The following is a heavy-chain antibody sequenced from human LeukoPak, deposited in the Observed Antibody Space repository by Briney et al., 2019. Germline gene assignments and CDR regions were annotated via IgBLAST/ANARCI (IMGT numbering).Heavy chain of an antibody. CDR3: ARETRKNAAGGTDFFDY. Sequence: SVKVSCKASRGTFSKYAISWGRHAPGQGLEWMGGNSPLFDTANYAQKFQGRVTITANEPTSTAYMELSSLRSEDTAVYYSARETRKNAAGGTDFFDYWGQGTLVTVSS. D-gene: IGHD6-13*01. J-gene: IGHJ4*02. V-gene: IGHV1-69*13. CDR2: NSPLFDTA. CDR1: RGTFSKYA.